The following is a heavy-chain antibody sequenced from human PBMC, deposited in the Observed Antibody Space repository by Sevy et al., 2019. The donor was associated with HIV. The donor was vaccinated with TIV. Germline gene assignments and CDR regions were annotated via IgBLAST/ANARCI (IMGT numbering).Heavy chain of an antibody. J-gene: IGHJ4*02. CDR3: ARDGYSSGWVGSFDY. CDR1: GFTFRTSG. CDR2: IWYDGSNK. D-gene: IGHD6-19*01. Sequence: GGSLRLSCVTSGFTFRTSGMHWVRQSPGKGLEWVAVIWYDGSNKYYADSVKGRFTISRDNSKNTLYLQMNSLRAEDTAVYYCARDGYSSGWVGSFDYWGQGTLVTVSS. V-gene: IGHV3-33*08.